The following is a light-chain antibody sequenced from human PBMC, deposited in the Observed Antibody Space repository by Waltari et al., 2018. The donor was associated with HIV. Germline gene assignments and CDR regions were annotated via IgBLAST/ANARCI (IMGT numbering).Light chain of an antibody. CDR3: QSYDSSLGGYVV. J-gene: IGLJ2*01. Sequence: QSVLTQPPSVSGAPGQRVTISCTGSRSNIGADYDVHWYQHRPGTAPKLLIYSHTHRPSGVPDLFSGSESGTSASLAVTGLEAEDEPEYDRQSYDSSLGGYVVFVGGPKLTVL. CDR1: RSNIGADYD. V-gene: IGLV1-40*01. CDR2: SHT.